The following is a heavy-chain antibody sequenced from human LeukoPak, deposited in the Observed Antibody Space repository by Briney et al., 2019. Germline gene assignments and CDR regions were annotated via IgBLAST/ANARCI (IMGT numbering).Heavy chain of an antibody. V-gene: IGHV1-2*02. CDR1: GYTFIGYY. J-gene: IGHJ5*02. CDR3: AREKYFSSWFLFDP. CDR2: INPNSGGT. Sequence: ASVQVSCKASGYTFIGYYMHWVRQAPGQGLEWVGWINPNSGGTNYAEKFQGRVTITRDTSTSTAYMDLSRMTSDDTAVYYCAREKYFSSWFLFDPWGQGTLVTVSS. D-gene: IGHD6-13*01.